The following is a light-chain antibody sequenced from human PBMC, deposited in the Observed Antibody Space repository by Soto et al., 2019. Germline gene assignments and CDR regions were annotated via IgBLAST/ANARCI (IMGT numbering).Light chain of an antibody. CDR3: ETWDSKSV. CDR1: SGHSSYI. V-gene: IGLV4-60*03. CDR2: VEGSGTY. J-gene: IGLJ2*01. Sequence: QPVVTQSSSASASLGSSVKLTCTLSSGHSSYIIAWHQQQPGKAPRYLMKVEGSGTYYKGSGVPDRFSGSSSGADRYLIISNLQSEDDADYYCETWDSKSVFGGGTKLTVL.